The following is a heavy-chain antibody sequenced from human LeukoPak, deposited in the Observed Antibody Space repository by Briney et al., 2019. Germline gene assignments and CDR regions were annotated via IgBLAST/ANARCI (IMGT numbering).Heavy chain of an antibody. J-gene: IGHJ1*01. CDR2: LYPEDGET. V-gene: IGHV1-24*01. D-gene: IGHD3-10*01. Sequence: ASVKVSCKGSGYTLTELSMHWVLQGPGKGLEWMGGLYPEDGETIYSQKFQGRVTMTEDTSTDTAYMELSSLISEDTAVFYCATLTTNYGSGEYFQHWGQGTLVTVSS. CDR3: ATLTTNYGSGEYFQH. CDR1: GYTLTELS.